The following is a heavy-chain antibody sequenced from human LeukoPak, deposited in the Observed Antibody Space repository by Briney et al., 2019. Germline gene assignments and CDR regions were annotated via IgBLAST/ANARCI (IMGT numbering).Heavy chain of an antibody. Sequence: ASVKLSCKASGYTFSSYDINWVRQATGQGLEWMGCMNPTTGNTGYAQKFQGRITKTRDTSTNTAYMEISSLRAEDTAVYYCARLSETPAYYDTHVYYYLGYWGQGTLVTVSS. CDR1: GYTFSSYD. D-gene: IGHD3-22*01. CDR3: ARLSETPAYYDTHVYYYLGY. V-gene: IGHV1-8*01. CDR2: MNPTTGNT. J-gene: IGHJ4*02.